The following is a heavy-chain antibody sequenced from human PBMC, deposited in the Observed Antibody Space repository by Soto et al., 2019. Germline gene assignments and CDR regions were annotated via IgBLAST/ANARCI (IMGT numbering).Heavy chain of an antibody. CDR3: ARLRGERIAAVDY. D-gene: IGHD6-13*01. Sequence: SETLSLTFTVSCGSISSSSYYWGWIRQPPGKGLEWIGSIYYSGSTYYNPSLKSRVTISVDTSKNQFSLKLSSVTAADTAVYYCARLRGERIAAVDYWGQGTLVTVSS. J-gene: IGHJ4*02. CDR1: CGSISSSSYY. CDR2: IYYSGST. V-gene: IGHV4-39*01.